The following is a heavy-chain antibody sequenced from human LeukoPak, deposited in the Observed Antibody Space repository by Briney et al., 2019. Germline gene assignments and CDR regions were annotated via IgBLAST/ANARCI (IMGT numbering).Heavy chain of an antibody. CDR3: ARYLSSWDYFDY. CDR1: GVSFSGYY. Sequence: SETLSLTCAVYGVSFSGYYWSWIRQPPGKGLEWIREINHSGSTNYNPSLKSRVTISVDTSKNQFSLKPSSVTAADTAVYYCARYLSSWDYFDYWGQGTLVTVSS. V-gene: IGHV4-34*01. CDR2: INHSGST. J-gene: IGHJ4*02. D-gene: IGHD6-13*01.